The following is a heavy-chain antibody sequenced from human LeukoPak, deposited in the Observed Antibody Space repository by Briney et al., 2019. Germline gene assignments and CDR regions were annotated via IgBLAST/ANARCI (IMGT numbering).Heavy chain of an antibody. CDR1: GFTFSSYW. V-gene: IGHV3-74*01. D-gene: IGHD6-19*01. CDR3: AREMLAAVAAQS. J-gene: IGHJ5*02. Sequence: GGSLRLSCAASGFTFSSYWMHWVRQAPGKGLVWVSRIKTDGSNTNYADSVKGRFTISRDNAKNTLYLQMNSLRAEDTAVYYCAREMLAAVAAQSWGQGTLVTVSS. CDR2: IKTDGSNT.